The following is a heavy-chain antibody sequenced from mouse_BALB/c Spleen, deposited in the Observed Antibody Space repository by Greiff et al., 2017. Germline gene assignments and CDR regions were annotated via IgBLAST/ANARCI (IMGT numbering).Heavy chain of an antibody. V-gene: IGHV14-3*02. J-gene: IGHJ2*01. CDR2: IDPANGST. CDR3: ARYCDYGSSYFDY. Sequence: EVKLQESGAELVKPGASVKLSCTASGFNIKDTYMHWVKQRPEQGLEWIGRIDPANGSTKYDPKFQGKATITADTSSNTAYLQLSSLTSEDTAVYYGARYCDYGSSYFDYWGQGTTLTVSS. D-gene: IGHD1-1*01. CDR1: GFNIKDTY.